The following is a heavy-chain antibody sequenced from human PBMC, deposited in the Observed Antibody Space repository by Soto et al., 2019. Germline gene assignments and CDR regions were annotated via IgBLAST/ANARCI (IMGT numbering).Heavy chain of an antibody. Sequence: ASVKVSCKASGYTFTSYYMHWVRQAPGQGLEWMGIINPSGGSTSYAQKFQGRVTMTRDTSTSTVYMELSSLRSEDTAVYYCARENEIAARPGYYYYYGMDVWGQGTTVTVSS. CDR3: ARENEIAARPGYYYYYGMDV. J-gene: IGHJ6*02. D-gene: IGHD6-6*01. V-gene: IGHV1-46*01. CDR2: INPSGGST. CDR1: GYTFTSYY.